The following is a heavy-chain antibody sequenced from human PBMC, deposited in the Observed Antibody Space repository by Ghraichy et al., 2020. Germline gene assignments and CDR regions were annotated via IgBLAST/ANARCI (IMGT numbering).Heavy chain of an antibody. CDR1: GGSISNSYY. D-gene: IGHD3-22*01. Sequence: SETLSLTCTVSGGSISNSYYWGWIRQPPGKGLEWIGSISYSGSTYYNPSLKSRVTISVDTSKNQFSLKLSSVTAADTAVYYCARLNYYDSSGYYYGLFDYWGQGTLVTVSS. J-gene: IGHJ4*02. CDR2: ISYSGST. V-gene: IGHV4-39*01. CDR3: ARLNYYDSSGYYYGLFDY.